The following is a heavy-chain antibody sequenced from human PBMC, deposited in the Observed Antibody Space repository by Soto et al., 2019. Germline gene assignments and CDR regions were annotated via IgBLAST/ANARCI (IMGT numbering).Heavy chain of an antibody. CDR1: GFTFTTYA. J-gene: IGHJ4*01. CDR3: AKTGFGRYCSSTSCVHFDY. D-gene: IGHD2-2*01. CDR2: ISGSGGST. Sequence: EVQVLESGGGLVQPGGSLRLSCVASGFTFTTYAMTWVRQAPGKGLEWVSIISGSGGSTHYADSVKGRFIISRDNSKNTLYLQMNGMRAVDTAVYYCAKTGFGRYCSSTSCVHFDYWGHGTLVTVSS. V-gene: IGHV3-23*01.